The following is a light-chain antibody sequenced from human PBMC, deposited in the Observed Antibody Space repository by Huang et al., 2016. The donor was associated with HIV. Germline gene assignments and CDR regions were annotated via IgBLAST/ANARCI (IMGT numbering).Light chain of an antibody. V-gene: IGKV3-11*01. CDR1: QGVSRS. J-gene: IGKJ4*01. CDR3: QQRTNWPPLLS. Sequence: QSPATLSLSPGDSATLSCTASQGVSRSLAWYQQKPGQAPRLLIYDASNRPAGVPARFSASGSGTDFTRTISSLEPEDFAVYYCQQRTNWPPLLSFGGGTKVEIK. CDR2: DAS.